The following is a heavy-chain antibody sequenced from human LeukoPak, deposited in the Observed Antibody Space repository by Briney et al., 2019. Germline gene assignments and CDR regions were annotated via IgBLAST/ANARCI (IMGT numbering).Heavy chain of an antibody. CDR2: ISSSSSYI. V-gene: IGHV3-21*01. CDR1: VFTFSSYS. D-gene: IGHD3-10*01. J-gene: IGHJ5*02. Sequence: PGGSLRLSCAASVFTFSSYSMNWVRQAPGKGLEWVSSISSSSSYIYYADSVKGRFTISRDNAKNSLYLQMNSLRAEDTAVYYCAREPTYGSGSYHDHWGQGTLVTVSS. CDR3: AREPTYGSGSYHDH.